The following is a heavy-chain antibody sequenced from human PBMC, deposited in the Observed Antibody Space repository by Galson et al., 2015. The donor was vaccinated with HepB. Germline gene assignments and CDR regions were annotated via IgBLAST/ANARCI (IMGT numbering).Heavy chain of an antibody. D-gene: IGHD5-24*01. Sequence: LSLTCTVSGGSMNGGDYYWTWTRQDPGKGLEWIGYIHFSGTTYYNPSLKSRVSISKDTSKNQFSLSLSSVTAADTAVYYCARGWDAYKGGNHWGQGTLVTVSS. CDR2: IHFSGTT. CDR3: ARGWDAYKGGNH. V-gene: IGHV4-31*03. CDR1: GGSMNGGDYY. J-gene: IGHJ5*02.